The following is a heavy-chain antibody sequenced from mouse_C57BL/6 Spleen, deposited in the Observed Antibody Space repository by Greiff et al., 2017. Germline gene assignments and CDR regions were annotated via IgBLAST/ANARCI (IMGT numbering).Heavy chain of an antibody. J-gene: IGHJ1*03. Sequence: ESGPGLVKPSQSLSLTCSVTGYSITSGYYWNWIRQFPGNKLEWMGYISYDGSNNYNPSLKNRISITRDTSKNQFFLKLNSVTTEDTATYSCARGLYYYGSSYFDFWGTGTTVTVSS. CDR3: ARGLYYYGSSYFDF. CDR2: ISYDGSN. D-gene: IGHD1-1*01. CDR1: GYSITSGYY. V-gene: IGHV3-6*01.